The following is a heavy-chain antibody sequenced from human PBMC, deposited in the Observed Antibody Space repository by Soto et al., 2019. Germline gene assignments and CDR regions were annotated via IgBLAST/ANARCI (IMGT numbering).Heavy chain of an antibody. J-gene: IGHJ4*02. Sequence: QVQVVESGGGLVKPGGSLRLSCAGSGFTFSDYYMSWIRQAPGQGLEWVSYITSSGSSTYYVDSVKGRFTISRDNAKNSLYLQRNSLRAEDTAVYYCARGRSSSYPSFDFWGQGTLVTVSS. V-gene: IGHV3-11*01. CDR1: GFTFSDYY. CDR3: ARGRSSSYPSFDF. D-gene: IGHD2-2*01. CDR2: ITSSGSST.